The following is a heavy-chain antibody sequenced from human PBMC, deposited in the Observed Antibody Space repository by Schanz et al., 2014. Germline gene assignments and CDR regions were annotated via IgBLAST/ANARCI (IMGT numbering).Heavy chain of an antibody. CDR1: GFTFRSYA. CDR2: ISGSGGST. CDR3: ARDHQWLARYYMDV. J-gene: IGHJ6*03. Sequence: VQLVESGGGVVQPGRSLRLSCAASGFTFRSYAMTWVRQAPGKGLEWVSGISGSGGSTYDADSVKGRFTISRDNSMNTLYLQMNSLRAEDTAVYYCARDHQWLARYYMDVWGKGTTVTVSS. V-gene: IGHV3-23*04. D-gene: IGHD6-19*01.